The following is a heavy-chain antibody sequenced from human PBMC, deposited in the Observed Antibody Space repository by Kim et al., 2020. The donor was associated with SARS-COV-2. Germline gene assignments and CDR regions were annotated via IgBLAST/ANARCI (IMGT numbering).Heavy chain of an antibody. CDR2: ISYDGSNK. CDR3: VKDLRRRGVVTPLDN. V-gene: IGHV3-30*18. CDR1: GFTFSSYG. J-gene: IGHJ4*02. D-gene: IGHD2-21*02. Sequence: GGSLRLSCAASGFTFSSYGMHWVRQAPGKGLEWVAVISYDGSNKYYADSVKGRFTISRDNSKNTLYLQMNSLRAEDTAVYYCVKDLRRRGVVTPLDNWGQGTLVTVSS.